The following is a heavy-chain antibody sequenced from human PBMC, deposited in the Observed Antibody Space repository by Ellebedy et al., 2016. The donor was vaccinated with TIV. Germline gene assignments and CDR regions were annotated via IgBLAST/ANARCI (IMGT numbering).Heavy chain of an antibody. CDR2: ISSSGVSS. Sequence: GESLKISCAASGFTFSNFAMTWVRQAPGKGLEWVSSISSSGVSSDYADSVRGRVTISRDNSKSTLYLQMDSLRADDSAEYYCAKLDSSGYYYGRLDYWGQGTLVTVSS. CDR3: AKLDSSGYYYGRLDY. D-gene: IGHD3-22*01. J-gene: IGHJ4*02. V-gene: IGHV3-23*01. CDR1: GFTFSNFA.